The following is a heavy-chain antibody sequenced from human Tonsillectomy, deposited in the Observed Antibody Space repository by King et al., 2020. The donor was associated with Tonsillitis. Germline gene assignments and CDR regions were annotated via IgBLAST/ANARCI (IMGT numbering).Heavy chain of an antibody. D-gene: IGHD2-2*01. CDR2: IYPVDSDT. V-gene: IGHV5-51*01. Sequence: QLVQSGAEVKKPGESLKISCKGSGYSFTSYWIGWVRQMPGKGLEWMGIIYPVDSDTRYSPSFQGQVTISADKSISTAYLQWSSLKASDTAMYYCARGGRDIVVVPAAMGFDYWGQGTLVTVSS. CDR3: ARGGRDIVVVPAAMGFDY. CDR1: GYSFTSYW. J-gene: IGHJ4*02.